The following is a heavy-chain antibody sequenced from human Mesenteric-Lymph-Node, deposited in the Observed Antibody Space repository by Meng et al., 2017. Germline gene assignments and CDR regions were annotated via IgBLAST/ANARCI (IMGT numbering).Heavy chain of an antibody. D-gene: IGHD4-17*01. CDR2: IYYSGST. J-gene: IGHJ5*02. Sequence: VAVQDAAPGLGKPSKAPQLPWTFSGSSVSRGEYYLSWIRQPPGKGLEWIGYIYYSGSTYSNASLKSRVTISIDRSKNQFSLKLSSVTAADTAVYYCARDRKHYGERGWFDPWGQGTLVTVSS. CDR1: GSSVSRGEYY. V-gene: IGHV4-30-4*01. CDR3: ARDRKHYGERGWFDP.